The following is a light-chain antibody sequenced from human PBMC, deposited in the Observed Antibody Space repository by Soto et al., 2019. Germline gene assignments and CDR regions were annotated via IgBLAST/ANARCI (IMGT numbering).Light chain of an antibody. CDR3: SSYTSSKLPV. CDR2: DVS. Sequence: QSALTQPASVSGSPGQSITISCTGTSSDVGGYNFVSWYQQHPGKAPKLMIYDVSSRPSGVSDRFSGSKSGNTASLTISGLQAEDEGDYYCSSYTSSKLPVFGGGTQLTVL. V-gene: IGLV2-14*03. CDR1: SSDVGGYNF. J-gene: IGLJ2*01.